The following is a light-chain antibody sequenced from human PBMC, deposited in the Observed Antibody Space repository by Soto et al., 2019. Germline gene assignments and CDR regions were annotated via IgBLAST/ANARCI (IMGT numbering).Light chain of an antibody. Sequence: EIVLTQSPAILSLSPGDRATLSCRASQSICNFLAWYQQKPGQPPRLLIFDASNRAAGIPDRFSGSGSGTDFTLTIDNLEPEDFAIYYCQQRNNWPPITFGQGTRLEI. CDR2: DAS. CDR1: QSICNF. CDR3: QQRNNWPPIT. V-gene: IGKV3-11*01. J-gene: IGKJ5*01.